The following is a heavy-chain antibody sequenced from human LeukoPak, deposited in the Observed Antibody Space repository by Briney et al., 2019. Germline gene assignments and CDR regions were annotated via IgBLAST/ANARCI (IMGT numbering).Heavy chain of an antibody. CDR2: IYYSGIT. CDR1: GGSISSNGYY. Sequence: SETLSLTCTVSGGSISSNGYYWGWIRQSPGEGLEWIGNIYYSGITYYNASLKSRVTISVDTSKNQFSLKVRSVTAADTAVYYCARDNDSRDPPHFDYWGQGTLVTVSS. V-gene: IGHV4-39*07. D-gene: IGHD3-16*01. J-gene: IGHJ4*02. CDR3: ARDNDSRDPPHFDY.